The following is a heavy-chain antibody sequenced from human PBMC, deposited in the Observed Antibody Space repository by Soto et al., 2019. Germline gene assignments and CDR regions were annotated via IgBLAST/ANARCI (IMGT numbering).Heavy chain of an antibody. CDR2: ITTDKGKT. Sequence: GPGVKKPGASVKVSCKTSGYTFTSFGISWVRQAPGQGLEWMGWITTDKGKTNYAQKFQGRVTMTTDTSTSTAYMELRSLRSDDTAVYYCATRSPAFDYWGQGTLVTVSS. J-gene: IGHJ4*02. CDR3: ATRSPAFDY. CDR1: GYTFTSFG. V-gene: IGHV1-18*01.